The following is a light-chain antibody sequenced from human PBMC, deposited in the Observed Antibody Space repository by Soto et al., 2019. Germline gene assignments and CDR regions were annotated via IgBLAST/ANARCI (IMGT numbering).Light chain of an antibody. CDR3: QQYGKSPT. CDR2: GAS. Sequence: EIVWTQCTGTLALSAGEGATQSLWASQTVSNSLAWYQQKPGQAPRLLIYGASTRATAIPDRFSGSGSGTDFTLTISRLEPEDFAVYYCQQYGKSPTFGHGTRLEI. V-gene: IGKV3-20*01. J-gene: IGKJ5*01. CDR1: QTVSNS.